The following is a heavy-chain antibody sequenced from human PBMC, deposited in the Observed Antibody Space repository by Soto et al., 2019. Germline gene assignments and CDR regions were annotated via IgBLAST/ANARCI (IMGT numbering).Heavy chain of an antibody. J-gene: IGHJ5*02. CDR3: SLAARPSDWFDP. V-gene: IGHV1-18*01. CDR2: ISAYNGNT. Sequence: ASVRVSCKASGYSLTSYGISWVRQAPGQGLEGMGWISAYNGNTNYAQKLQGRVTMTTDTSTSTAYMELRSLRSDDTAVYYCSLAARPSDWFDPWGQGTLVTVSS. D-gene: IGHD6-6*01. CDR1: GYSLTSYG.